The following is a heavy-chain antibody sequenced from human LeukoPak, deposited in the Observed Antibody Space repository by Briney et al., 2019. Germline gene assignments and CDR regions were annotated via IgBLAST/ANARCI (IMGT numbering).Heavy chain of an antibody. CDR1: GFTFSSYA. J-gene: IGHJ4*02. Sequence: GGSLRLSCAASGFTFSSYAMHWVRQAPGKGLEWVAVISLDGSSKYHADSVKGRFTTSRDTSKNTLYLQMNSLRAEDTAVYYCARDRESSGWYVDYWGQGTLVTVSS. D-gene: IGHD6-19*01. V-gene: IGHV3-30*01. CDR3: ARDRESSGWYVDY. CDR2: ISLDGSSK.